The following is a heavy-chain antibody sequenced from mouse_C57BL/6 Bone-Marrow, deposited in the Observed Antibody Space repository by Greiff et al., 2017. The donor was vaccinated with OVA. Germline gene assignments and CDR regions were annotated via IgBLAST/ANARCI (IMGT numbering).Heavy chain of an antibody. CDR3: ARSYGYDEAY. CDR2: ISSGGSYT. V-gene: IGHV5-6*01. D-gene: IGHD2-2*01. CDR1: GFTFSSYG. J-gene: IGHJ3*01. Sequence: EVQGVESGGDLVKPGGSLKLSCAASGFTFSSYGMSWVRQTPDKRLEWVATISSGGSYTYYPDSVKGRFTISRDNAKNTLYLQMSSLKSEDTAMYYCARSYGYDEAYWGQGTLVTVSA.